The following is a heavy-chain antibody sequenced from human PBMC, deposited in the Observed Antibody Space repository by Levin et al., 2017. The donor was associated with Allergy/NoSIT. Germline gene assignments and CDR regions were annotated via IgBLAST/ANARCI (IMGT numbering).Heavy chain of an antibody. Sequence: PAASVKVSCAASGFTFSTYWMHWVRQAPGKGLVWVSRINIDGTSTAYADSVKGRFTISRDNAKDMLYLQMNSLRAEDTAVYYCAREPPSAFDIWGQGTMVTVSS. D-gene: IGHD2-2*01. CDR2: INIDGTST. CDR3: AREPPSAFDI. CDR1: GFTFSTYW. J-gene: IGHJ3*02. V-gene: IGHV3-74*01.